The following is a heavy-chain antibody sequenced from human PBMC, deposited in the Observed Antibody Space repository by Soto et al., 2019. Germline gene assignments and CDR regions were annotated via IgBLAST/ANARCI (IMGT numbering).Heavy chain of an antibody. CDR2: IIPISATR. J-gene: IGHJ4*02. V-gene: IGHV1-69*01. D-gene: IGHD3-3*01. Sequence: QVQLVQSGAEVKKPGSSVKVSCKAPGGSFSSYAINWVRQAPGQGLEWMGGIIPISATRTYAQKFQDRVTITADESSTTVYMELSSLQSEDTAVYYCARPIRYYDVWRDYPPFDYWGQGTLVTVSS. CDR1: GGSFSSYA. CDR3: ARPIRYYDVWRDYPPFDY.